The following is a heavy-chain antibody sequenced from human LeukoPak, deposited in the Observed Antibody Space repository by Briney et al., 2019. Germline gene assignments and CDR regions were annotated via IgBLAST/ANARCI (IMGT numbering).Heavy chain of an antibody. V-gene: IGHV3-48*02. CDR2: IWNWSGNI. Sequence: GGSVRLSCAASGFNQFVYRMLWVPEAPGKGLEGISYIWNWSGNIKYADSVKGRFTNYRDKTRNSLYLQMNSLRDEDTDVYYCSRDYLYSFDYWGQGTLVTVSS. J-gene: IGHJ4*02. CDR1: GFNQFVYR. CDR3: SRDYLYSFDY.